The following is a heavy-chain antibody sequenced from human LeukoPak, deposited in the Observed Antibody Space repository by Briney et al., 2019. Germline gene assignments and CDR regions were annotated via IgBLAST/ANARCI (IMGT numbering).Heavy chain of an antibody. D-gene: IGHD3-10*01. CDR3: ARSITMVRGVNNWFDP. V-gene: IGHV1-2*02. Sequence: ASVKVSCKASGYTFTGYYMHWVRQAPGQGLEWMGWINPNNGGTNYAQKFQGRVTMTLDTSISTAYMELSRLRSDDTAVYYCARSITMVRGVNNWFDPWGQGTLVTVSS. CDR2: INPNNGGT. CDR1: GYTFTGYY. J-gene: IGHJ5*02.